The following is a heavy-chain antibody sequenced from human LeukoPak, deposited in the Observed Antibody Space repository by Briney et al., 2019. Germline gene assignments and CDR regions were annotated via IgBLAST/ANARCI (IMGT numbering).Heavy chain of an antibody. D-gene: IGHD3-10*01. J-gene: IGHJ4*02. CDR2: IKQDGSEE. V-gene: IGHV3-7*04. Sequence: GSLRLSCAASGFTFSSYYMSWVRQAPGKGLEWVANIKQDGSEEYYVDSLKGRFTISRDNAKNSLYLQTNSLRAEDTAVYYCARSGSGTYYRPFDYWGQGALVTVSS. CDR3: ARSGSGTYYRPFDY. CDR1: GFTFSSYY.